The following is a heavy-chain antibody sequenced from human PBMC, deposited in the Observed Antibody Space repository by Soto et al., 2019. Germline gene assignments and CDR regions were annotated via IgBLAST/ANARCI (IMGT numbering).Heavy chain of an antibody. CDR1: GFTFEHHG. V-gene: IGHV3-30*03. J-gene: IGHJ6*02. CDR2: ISFDAKNK. D-gene: IGHD5-18*01. Sequence: GGSMRRSCAASGFTFEHHGMHWVRQAPGKGLEWVAVISFDAKNKKYVDSVEGRFTISRDNPHNMLYLQMDSLSGDDTRVHYCASEGVETTYSYYGMDVWHPETTVTVSS. CDR3: ASEGVETTYSYYGMDV.